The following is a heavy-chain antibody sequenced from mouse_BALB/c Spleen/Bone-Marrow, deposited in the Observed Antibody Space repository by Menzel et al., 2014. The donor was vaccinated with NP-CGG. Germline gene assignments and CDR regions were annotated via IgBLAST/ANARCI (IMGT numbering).Heavy chain of an antibody. D-gene: IGHD2-10*02. CDR1: GFTFSSYG. V-gene: IGHV5-6*02. CDR2: ISTGGSQT. J-gene: IGHJ1*01. CDR3: ARRGYDNSYWYFGV. Sequence: EVMLVESGGDLVKPGGSLKLSCAASGFTFSSYGMSWVRQTPDKRLEWVATISTGGSQTYYTDRVKGRFTISRDNAKNTLYLQMSSLKSEDSAIYYCARRGYDNSYWYFGVWGAGTTVTVSS.